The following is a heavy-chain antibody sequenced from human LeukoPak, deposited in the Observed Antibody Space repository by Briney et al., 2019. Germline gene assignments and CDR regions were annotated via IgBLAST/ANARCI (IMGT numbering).Heavy chain of an antibody. CDR1: GFTVSNNY. V-gene: IGHV3-53*01. CDR2: IHSGGTT. CDR3: ARDSDSGYGPFAS. D-gene: IGHD5-12*01. J-gene: IGHJ4*02. Sequence: PGGSLRLSCAASGFTVSNNYMSWVRQAPGKGQEWVSVIHSGGTTNYADSVQGRFTISRDNSKTTVYLHMNSLRAEDTAVYYCARDSDSGYGPFASWGQGTLVTVSS.